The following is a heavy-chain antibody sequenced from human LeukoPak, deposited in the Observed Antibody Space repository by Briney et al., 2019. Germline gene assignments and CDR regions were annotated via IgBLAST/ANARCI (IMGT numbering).Heavy chain of an antibody. CDR3: ANQRSGSYLVY. V-gene: IGHV3-21*04. CDR2: ISSSSSYI. CDR1: GFTFSSYN. D-gene: IGHD3-10*01. J-gene: IGHJ4*02. Sequence: GGSLRLSCAASGFTFSSYNMNWVRQAPGKGLEWVSSISSSSSYIYYADSVKGRFTISRDNAKNSLYLQMNSLRVEDTAVYYCANQRSGSYLVYWGQGTLVTVSS.